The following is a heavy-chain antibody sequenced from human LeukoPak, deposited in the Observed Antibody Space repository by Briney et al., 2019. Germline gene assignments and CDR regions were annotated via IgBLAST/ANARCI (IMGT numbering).Heavy chain of an antibody. CDR3: ARDERIFGVVMANGMDV. D-gene: IGHD3-3*01. Sequence: GGSLRLSCAASGFTFSSYAMHWVRQAPGKGLEWVAVISYDGSNKYYADSVKGRFTISRDNAKNSLYLQMNSLRAEDTAVYYCARDERIFGVVMANGMDVWGQGTTVTVSS. V-gene: IGHV3-30-3*01. J-gene: IGHJ6*02. CDR1: GFTFSSYA. CDR2: ISYDGSNK.